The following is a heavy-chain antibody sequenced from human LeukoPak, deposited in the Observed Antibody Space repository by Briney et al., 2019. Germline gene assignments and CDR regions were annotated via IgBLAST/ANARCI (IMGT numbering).Heavy chain of an antibody. D-gene: IGHD2-2*01. CDR3: ARVPGVGYCSSTSCYSSGMDV. Sequence: ASVKVSCKASGYAFTSYYMHWVRQAPGQGLEWMGIINPSGGSTSYAQKFQGRVTMIRDTSTSTVYMELSSLRSEDTAVYYCARVPGVGYCSSTSCYSSGMDVWGQGTTVTVSS. J-gene: IGHJ6*02. V-gene: IGHV1-46*01. CDR2: INPSGGST. CDR1: GYAFTSYY.